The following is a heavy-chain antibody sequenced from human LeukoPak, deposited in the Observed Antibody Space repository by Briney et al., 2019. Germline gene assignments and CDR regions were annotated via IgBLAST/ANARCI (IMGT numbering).Heavy chain of an antibody. J-gene: IGHJ4*02. D-gene: IGHD6-19*01. CDR1: GYTFTSYV. V-gene: IGHV1-18*01. CDR2: ISAYNGNT. CDR3: ARIGTLGSSGWYYFDY. Sequence: GASVKVSCKASGYTFTSYVISWVRQAPGQGLEWMGWISAYNGNTNYAQKLQGRVTMTTDTSTSTAYMELRSLRSDDTAVYYCARIGTLGSSGWYYFDYWGQGTLVTVSS.